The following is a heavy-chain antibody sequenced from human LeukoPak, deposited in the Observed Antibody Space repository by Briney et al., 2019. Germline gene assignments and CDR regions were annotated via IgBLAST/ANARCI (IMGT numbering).Heavy chain of an antibody. V-gene: IGHV3-11*01. CDR2: ISSSGSTI. CDR3: ASSVGGYYYY. J-gene: IGHJ4*02. Sequence: PGGFLRPPCGALGITFRDYYMGWIRQGPGKGLGWVSYISSSGSTIYYADSVKGRFTISRDNAKNSLYLQMNSLRAEDTAVYYCASSVGGYYYYWGQGTLVTVSS. CDR1: GITFRDYY. D-gene: IGHD3-22*01.